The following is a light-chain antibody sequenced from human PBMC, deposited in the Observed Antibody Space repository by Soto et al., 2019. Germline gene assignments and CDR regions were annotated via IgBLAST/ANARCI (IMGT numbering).Light chain of an antibody. CDR3: QQSYSTPPLT. CDR1: QSVLYSSNNKNY. CDR2: AAS. V-gene: IGKV4-1*01. J-gene: IGKJ4*01. Sequence: DIVMTQSPDSLAVSLGERATINCKSSQSVLYSSNNKNYLAWYQQKPGKAPKLLIYAASSLQSGVPSRFSGSGSGTDFTLTISSLQPEDFATYYCQQSYSTPPLTFGGGTKVDIK.